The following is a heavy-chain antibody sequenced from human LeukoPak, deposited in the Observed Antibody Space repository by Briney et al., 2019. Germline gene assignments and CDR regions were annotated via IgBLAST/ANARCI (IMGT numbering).Heavy chain of an antibody. CDR2: IYYSGST. Sequence: SETLSLTCTVSGGSISSYYWSWIRQPAGKGLEWIGSIYYSGSTYYNPSLKSRVTISVDTSKNQFSLKLSSVTAADTAVYYCARQPHVLRYFDWLEGPTDPFDYWGQGTLVTVSS. V-gene: IGHV4-59*05. CDR1: GGSISSYY. CDR3: ARQPHVLRYFDWLEGPTDPFDY. D-gene: IGHD3-9*01. J-gene: IGHJ4*02.